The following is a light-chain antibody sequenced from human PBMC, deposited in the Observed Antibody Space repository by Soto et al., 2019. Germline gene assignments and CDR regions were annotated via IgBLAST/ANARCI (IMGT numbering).Light chain of an antibody. CDR3: QRYGSSPLIT. Sequence: ETVLTQSPGTLCLSPGERATLSCRASQSVSSSSLAWYQQRPGQAPRLPIYGTSSRATGIPDRFSGSGSGTDFTLTIRRLEPEDFAVYFCQRYGSSPLITFGQGTRLEIK. CDR1: QSVSSSS. J-gene: IGKJ5*01. CDR2: GTS. V-gene: IGKV3-20*01.